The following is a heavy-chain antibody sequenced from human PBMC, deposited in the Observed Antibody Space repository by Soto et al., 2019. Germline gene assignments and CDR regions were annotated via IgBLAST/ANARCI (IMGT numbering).Heavy chain of an antibody. CDR2: IIPILGIA. D-gene: IGHD3-3*01. CDR3: ARTVGNTYYDFWSGYPPSYYYYYMDV. V-gene: IGHV1-69*02. CDR1: GGTFSSYT. Sequence: GASVKVSCKASGGTFSSYTISWVRQAPGQGLEWMGRIIPILGIANYAQKFQGRVTITADKSTSTAYTELSSLRSEDTAVYYCARTVGNTYYDFWSGYPPSYYYYYMDVWGKGTTVTVSS. J-gene: IGHJ6*03.